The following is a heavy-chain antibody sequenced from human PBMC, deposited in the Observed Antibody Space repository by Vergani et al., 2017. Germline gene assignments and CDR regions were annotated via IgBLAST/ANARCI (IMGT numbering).Heavy chain of an antibody. V-gene: IGHV3-15*01. CDR2: IKSKTDGGTT. Sequence: EVQLVESGGGLVKPGGSLRLSCAASGFTFSNAWMSWVRQAPGKGLEWVGRIKSKTDGGTTDYAAPVKGRFTISRDDSKNTLYLQMNSLKTEDTAVYYCAKHEGYYYDSSGYYVWGQGTLVTVSS. CDR3: AKHEGYYYDSSGYYV. J-gene: IGHJ4*02. D-gene: IGHD3-22*01. CDR1: GFTFSNAW.